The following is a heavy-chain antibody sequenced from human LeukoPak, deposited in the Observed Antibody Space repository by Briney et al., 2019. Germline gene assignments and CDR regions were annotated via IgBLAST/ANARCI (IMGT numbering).Heavy chain of an antibody. D-gene: IGHD3-22*01. CDR2: INPNSGGT. J-gene: IGHJ1*01. CDR3: ARGIYDSSDFEYFQH. CDR1: GYTFTGYY. Sequence: GSVKVSCKASGYTFTGYYMHWVRQAPGQGLEWMGWINPNSGGTNYAQKFQGRVTMTRDTSISTAYMVLSRLRSDDTAVYYCARGIYDSSDFEYFQHWGQGTLVTVSS. V-gene: IGHV1-2*02.